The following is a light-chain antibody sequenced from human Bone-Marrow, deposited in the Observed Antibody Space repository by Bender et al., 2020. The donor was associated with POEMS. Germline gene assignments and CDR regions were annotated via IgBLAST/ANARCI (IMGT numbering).Light chain of an antibody. J-gene: IGLJ2*01. V-gene: IGLV2-14*01. CDR2: DLI. CDR1: TSDLGHY. Sequence: QSALTQPAPVSGSPGHSITISCTGTTSDLGHYVSWYQQHPGKAPKLMIYDLINRPSGVSHRFSGSRSGNTASLPISGREAEDEATYYCSSYTGDVVFGGGTMLTVL. CDR3: SSYTGDVV.